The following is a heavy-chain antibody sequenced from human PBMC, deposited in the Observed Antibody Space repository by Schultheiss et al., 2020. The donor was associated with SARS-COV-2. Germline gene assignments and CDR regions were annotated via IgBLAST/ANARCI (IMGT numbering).Heavy chain of an antibody. CDR1: GFTFSSYA. V-gene: IGHV3-23*01. CDR3: AREEGYYSNYVRGGY. J-gene: IGHJ4*02. D-gene: IGHD4-11*01. Sequence: GESLKISCAASGFTFSSYAMNWVRQAPGKGLEWVSAISGSGGSTYYADSVKGRFTISRDNAKNSLYLQMNSLRAEDTAVYYCAREEGYYSNYVRGGYWGQGTLVTVSS. CDR2: ISGSGGST.